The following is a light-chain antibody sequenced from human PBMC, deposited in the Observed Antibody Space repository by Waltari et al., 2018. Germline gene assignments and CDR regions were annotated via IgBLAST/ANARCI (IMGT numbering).Light chain of an antibody. CDR3: QQSYSTPRT. Sequence: DIQMTQSPSSLSASVEDRLTLTCRASQSISSYLNWYQQKPGKAPKLLIYAASSLQSGVPSRFSGSGSGTDFTLTISSLQPEDFATYYCQQSYSTPRTFGQGTKLEIK. CDR1: QSISSY. CDR2: AAS. V-gene: IGKV1-39*01. J-gene: IGKJ2*01.